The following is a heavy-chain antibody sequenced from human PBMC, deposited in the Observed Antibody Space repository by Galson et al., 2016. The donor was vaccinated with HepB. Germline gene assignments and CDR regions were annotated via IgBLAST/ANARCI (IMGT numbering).Heavy chain of an antibody. CDR1: GFIFSTSG. CDR2: ISYDGGNQ. J-gene: IGHJ5*02. Sequence: SLRLSCAASGFIFSTSGMHWVRQAPGKGLEWVAVISYDGGNQYYGHSVKGRFSISRDNSKSTLYLQMNTLRIEDTAVYYCAKDEGVSGLNWFDPWGQGTLVTVSS. D-gene: IGHD6-19*01. CDR3: AKDEGVSGLNWFDP. V-gene: IGHV3-30*18.